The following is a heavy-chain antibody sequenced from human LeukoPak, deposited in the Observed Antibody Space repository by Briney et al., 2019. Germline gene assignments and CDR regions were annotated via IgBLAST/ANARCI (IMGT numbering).Heavy chain of an antibody. CDR2: IYSGGST. CDR1: GFTVGSNY. CDR3: ARDPDYYYGMDV. J-gene: IGHJ6*02. V-gene: IGHV3-53*01. Sequence: GGSLRLSCAASGFTVGSNYMSWVRQAPGKGLEWVSVIYSGGSTYYADSVKGRFTISRDNSKNTLYLQMNSLRAEDTAVYYCARDPDYYYGMDVWGQGTTVTVSS.